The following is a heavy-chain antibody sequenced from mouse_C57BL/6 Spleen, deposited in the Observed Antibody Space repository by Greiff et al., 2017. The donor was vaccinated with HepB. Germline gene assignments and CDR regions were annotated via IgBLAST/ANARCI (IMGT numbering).Heavy chain of an antibody. CDR1: GYTFTSYW. J-gene: IGHJ1*03. Sequence: VQLQQPGAELVKPGASVKVSCKASGYTFTSYWMHWVKQRPGQGLEWIGRIHPSDSDTNSNQKFKGKATLTVDKSSSTAYLQLSSLTSEDSAVYYCAIPGSSRGWYFDVWGTGTTGTVSS. CDR2: IHPSDSDT. CDR3: AIPGSSRGWYFDV. D-gene: IGHD1-1*01. V-gene: IGHV1-74*01.